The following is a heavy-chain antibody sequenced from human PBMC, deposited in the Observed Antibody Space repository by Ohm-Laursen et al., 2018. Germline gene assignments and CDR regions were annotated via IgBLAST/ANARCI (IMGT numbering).Heavy chain of an antibody. CDR2: ISWNSGSI. CDR3: ARDPGGGNHYDY. Sequence: SLRLSCAASGFTFDDYAMHWVRQAPGKGLEWVSGISWNSGSIGYADSVKGRFTISRDNSKNTLYLQMGSLRAEDMAVYYCARDPGGGNHYDYWGQGTLVTVSS. J-gene: IGHJ4*02. V-gene: IGHV3-9*03. CDR1: GFTFDDYA. D-gene: IGHD4-23*01.